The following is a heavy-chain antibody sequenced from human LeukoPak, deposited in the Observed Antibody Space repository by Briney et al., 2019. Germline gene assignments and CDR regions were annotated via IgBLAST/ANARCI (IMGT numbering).Heavy chain of an antibody. V-gene: IGHV4-34*01. J-gene: IGHJ4*02. CDR2: INHSGST. D-gene: IGHD1-26*01. Sequence: SETLSLTCAVYGGSFSGYYWSWIRQPPGKGLEWIGEINHSGSTNYNPSLKSRVTISVDTSKNQFSLKLSSVTAADTAVYYCARGLSGSYTDYWGQGTLVTVSS. CDR3: ARGLSGSYTDY. CDR1: GGSFSGYY.